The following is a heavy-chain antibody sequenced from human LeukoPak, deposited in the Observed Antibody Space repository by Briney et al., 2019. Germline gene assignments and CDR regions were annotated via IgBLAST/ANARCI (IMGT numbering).Heavy chain of an antibody. J-gene: IGHJ5*02. CDR1: GGSISSSSYY. Sequence: SEILSLTCTVSGGSISSSSYYWGWIRQPPGKGLEWIGSIYYSGSTNYNPSLKSRVTISVDTSKNQFSLKLSSVTAADTAVYYCARGPYCSGGSCYYNWFDPWGQGTLVTVSS. V-gene: IGHV4-39*07. CDR2: IYYSGST. D-gene: IGHD2-15*01. CDR3: ARGPYCSGGSCYYNWFDP.